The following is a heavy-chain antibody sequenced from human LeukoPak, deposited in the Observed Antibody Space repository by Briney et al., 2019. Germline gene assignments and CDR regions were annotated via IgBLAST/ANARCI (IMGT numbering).Heavy chain of an antibody. J-gene: IGHJ6*03. Sequence: GGSLRLSCAASGFTFSSYSMNWVRQAPGKGLEWVSFIYSDNTHYSDSVKGRFTISRDNSKNTLYLQMNSLRAEDTAVYYCARTTRGYSYGLMDVWGKGTTVTVSS. V-gene: IGHV3-53*01. CDR2: IYSDNT. CDR1: GFTFSSYS. CDR3: ARTTRGYSYGLMDV. D-gene: IGHD5-18*01.